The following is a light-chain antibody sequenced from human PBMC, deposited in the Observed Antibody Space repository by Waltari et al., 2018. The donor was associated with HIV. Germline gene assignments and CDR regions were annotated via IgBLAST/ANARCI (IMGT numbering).Light chain of an antibody. V-gene: IGKV2-28*01. CDR2: LAS. CDR1: RSLRHSNGHNL. Sequence: IVMTQSPILMSVRPGESATMSCRSSRSLRHSNGHNLLDWYVQKPGRSPQVVMSLASNRASGLPDRFRGSGSGTDFTLHIDKVQAEDIGTYYCMQGVEGPFSVGGGTKLEI. CDR3: MQGVEGPFS. J-gene: IGKJ4*01.